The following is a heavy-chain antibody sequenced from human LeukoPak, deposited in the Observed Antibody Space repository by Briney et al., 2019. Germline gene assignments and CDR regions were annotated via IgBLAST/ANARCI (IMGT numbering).Heavy chain of an antibody. CDR1: GYNFTGYY. CDR3: ARIANWGPRSFDY. J-gene: IGHJ4*02. D-gene: IGHD7-27*01. CDR2: INPNSGGT. V-gene: IGHV1-2*02. Sequence: ASVKVSCKASGYNFTGYYMHWVRQAPGQGLEWMGWINPNSGGTNYAQKFQGRVTMTRDTSISTAYMELSRLRSDDTAVYYCARIANWGPRSFDYWGQGTLVTVSS.